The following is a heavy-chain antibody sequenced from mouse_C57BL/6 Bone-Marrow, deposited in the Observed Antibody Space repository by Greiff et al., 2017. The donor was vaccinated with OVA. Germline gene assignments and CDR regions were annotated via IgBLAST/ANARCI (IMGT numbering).Heavy chain of an antibody. Sequence: EVKLMESGAELVRPGASVKLSCTASGFNIKDDYMHWVKQRPEQGLEWIGWIDPENGDTEYASKFQGKATITADTSSNTAYLQLSSLTSEDTAVYYCTRGRSYYWGQGTTLTVSS. CDR3: TRGRSYY. CDR1: GFNIKDDY. V-gene: IGHV14-4*01. J-gene: IGHJ2*01. CDR2: IDPENGDT.